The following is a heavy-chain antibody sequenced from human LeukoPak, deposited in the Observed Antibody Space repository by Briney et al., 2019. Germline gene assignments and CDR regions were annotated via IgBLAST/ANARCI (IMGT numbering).Heavy chain of an antibody. D-gene: IGHD6-19*01. V-gene: IGHV3-21*01. Sequence: PGGSLRLSCAASGFTFSSYSMNWVRQAPGKGLEWVSSISSSSYIYYADSVKGRFTISRDNAKNSLYLQMNSLRAEDTAVYYCARDSSGWYDYYYYMDVWGKGTTVTVSS. J-gene: IGHJ6*03. CDR2: ISSSSYI. CDR3: ARDSSGWYDYYYYMDV. CDR1: GFTFSSYS.